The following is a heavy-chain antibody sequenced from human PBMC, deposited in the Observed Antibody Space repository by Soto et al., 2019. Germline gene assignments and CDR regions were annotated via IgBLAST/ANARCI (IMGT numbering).Heavy chain of an antibody. Sequence: QVQLVESGGGVVQPGRSLRLSCAASGFSFSDYGMHWIRQAPGKGLEWVAVISYDGSTIYYADSVKGRVTISRDNSKNTLFLQMSSVRGEDTAVYFCAKDARLSNGWVFVHWGQGTLITVSS. V-gene: IGHV3-30*18. CDR2: ISYDGSTI. CDR3: AKDARLSNGWVFVH. CDR1: GFSFSDYG. D-gene: IGHD6-19*01. J-gene: IGHJ4*02.